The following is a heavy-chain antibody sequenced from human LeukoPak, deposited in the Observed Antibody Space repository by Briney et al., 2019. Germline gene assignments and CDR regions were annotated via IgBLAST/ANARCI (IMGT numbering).Heavy chain of an antibody. V-gene: IGHV3-30*02. D-gene: IGHD2-21*01. Sequence: PGGSLRLSCAASGFTFSSYGMHWVRQAPGKGLEWVAFIRYNGRNKSYADSVKGRFTISRDDSKNTLYLQMNSLRAEDMAVYYCYCDGDSDYWGQGTLVTVSS. CDR1: GFTFSSYG. J-gene: IGHJ4*02. CDR2: IRYNGRNK. CDR3: YCDGDSDY.